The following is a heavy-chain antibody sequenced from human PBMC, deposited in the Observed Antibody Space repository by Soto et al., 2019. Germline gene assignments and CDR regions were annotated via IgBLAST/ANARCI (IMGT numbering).Heavy chain of an antibody. Sequence: SETLSLTCAVYGGSFSGYYWSWIRQPPGKGLEWIGEINHSGSTNYNPSLKSRVTISVDTSKNQFSLKLSSVTAADTAVYYRARGGIAGVPGARPYFGYWGQGTLVTVSS. V-gene: IGHV4-34*01. CDR1: GGSFSGYY. D-gene: IGHD6-13*01. CDR2: INHSGST. J-gene: IGHJ4*02. CDR3: ARGGIAGVPGARPYFGY.